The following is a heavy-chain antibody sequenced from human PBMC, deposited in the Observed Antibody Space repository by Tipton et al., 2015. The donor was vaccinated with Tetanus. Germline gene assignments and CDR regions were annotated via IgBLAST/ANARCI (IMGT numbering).Heavy chain of an antibody. J-gene: IGHJ4*02. CDR3: ARGLPREPFYFDY. CDR2: INHSGNT. D-gene: IGHD1-26*01. V-gene: IGHV4-34*01. Sequence: TLSLTCAVYGASFSDYYWSWIRQAPGKGLEWIGEINHSGNTNHNPSLKSRVTLSVDTSKNQFSLRLTSVTAADTAVYYCARGLPREPFYFDYWGQGKQVTVSS. CDR1: GASFSDYY.